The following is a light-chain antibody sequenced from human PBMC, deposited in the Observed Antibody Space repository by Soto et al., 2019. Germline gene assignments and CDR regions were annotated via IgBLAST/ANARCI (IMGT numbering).Light chain of an antibody. CDR2: DIS. J-gene: IGKJ4*01. Sequence: IVMTQSPATLSVSPGERATLSCRARQSVSSNLAWYQQNPGQAPSLLIYDISSMATGITTRFSGSGSGTEFTLTHSRLKSDYFAVYYCQQYNAWPLTLGGGTKVEI. V-gene: IGKV3D-15*01. CDR3: QQYNAWPLT. CDR1: QSVSSN.